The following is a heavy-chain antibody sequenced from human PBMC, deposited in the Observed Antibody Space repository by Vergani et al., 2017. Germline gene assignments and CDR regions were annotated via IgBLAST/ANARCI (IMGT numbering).Heavy chain of an antibody. CDR3: ARAPNYYDSSGYYLGGFDI. D-gene: IGHD3-22*01. J-gene: IGHJ3*02. CDR1: GYTFTSYG. Sequence: QVQLVQSGAEVKKPGASVKVSCKASGYTFTSYGISWVRQAPGQGLEWMGWISAYNGNINYAQKLQGRVTMTTDTSTSTAYMELRSLRSEDTAVYYCARAPNYYDSSGYYLGGFDIWGQGTMVTVSS. V-gene: IGHV1-18*01. CDR2: ISAYNGNI.